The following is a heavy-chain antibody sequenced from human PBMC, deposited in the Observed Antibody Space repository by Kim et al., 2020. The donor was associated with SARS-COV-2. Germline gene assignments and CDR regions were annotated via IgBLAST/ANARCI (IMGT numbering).Heavy chain of an antibody. CDR1: GFTFSSYG. CDR2: IWYDGSNK. V-gene: IGHV3-33*01. J-gene: IGHJ4*02. CDR3: ARDSGVYCSSTSCYANDY. D-gene: IGHD2-2*01. Sequence: GGSLRLSCAASGFTFSSYGMHWVRQAPGKGLEWVAVIWYDGSNKYYADSVKGRFTISRDNSKNTLYLQMNSLRAEDTAVYYCARDSGVYCSSTSCYANDYWGQGTLVTVSS.